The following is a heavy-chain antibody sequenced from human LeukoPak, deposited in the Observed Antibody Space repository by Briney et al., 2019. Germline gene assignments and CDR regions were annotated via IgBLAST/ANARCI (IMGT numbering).Heavy chain of an antibody. CDR2: INPIGGST. V-gene: IGHV1-46*01. J-gene: IGHJ4*02. Sequence: ASVKVSCKASGYTFTSYYMHWVRQAPGQGLEWMGIINPIGGSTSYAQKFQGRVTMNRDTYTSTVYMELSSLRSEDTAVYYCARGGGQLLYLFDYWGQGTLVTVSS. D-gene: IGHD2-2*02. CDR1: GYTFTSYY. CDR3: ARGGGQLLYLFDY.